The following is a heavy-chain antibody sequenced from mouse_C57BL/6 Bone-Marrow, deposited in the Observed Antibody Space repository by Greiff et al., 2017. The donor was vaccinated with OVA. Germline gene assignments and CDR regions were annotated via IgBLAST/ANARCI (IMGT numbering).Heavy chain of an antibody. Sequence: QVQLQQSGPGLVQPSQSLSITCTVSGFSLTSYGVHWVRQSPGQGLEWLGVIWSGGSTAYNAAFISRLSISKDNSKSQVFFKMNSMQADDTAIDYCARSTDDYDGWFAYWGQGTLVTVSA. CDR3: ARSTDDYDGWFAY. CDR1: GFSLTSYG. D-gene: IGHD2-4*01. CDR2: IWSGGST. V-gene: IGHV2-2*01. J-gene: IGHJ3*01.